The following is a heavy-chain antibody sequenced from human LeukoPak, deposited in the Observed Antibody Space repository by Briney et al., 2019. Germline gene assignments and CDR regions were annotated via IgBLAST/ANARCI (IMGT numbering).Heavy chain of an antibody. Sequence: PGGSLRLSCVVSGFTFSSYSMNWVRQAPGKGLEWVSSITSSSSYIYYADSVKGRFTISRDNAKNSLYLQMNSLRAEDTAVYYCARDVLPYSGNYSATLGAGAFDIWGQGTMVTVSS. J-gene: IGHJ3*02. V-gene: IGHV3-21*01. CDR3: ARDVLPYSGNYSATLGAGAFDI. D-gene: IGHD1-26*01. CDR2: ITSSSSYI. CDR1: GFTFSSYS.